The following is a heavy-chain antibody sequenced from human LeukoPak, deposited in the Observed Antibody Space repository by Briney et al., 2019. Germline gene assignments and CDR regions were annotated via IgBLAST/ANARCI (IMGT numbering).Heavy chain of an antibody. D-gene: IGHD1-14*01. CDR2: INGGGTST. Sequence: GGSLRLSCAASGFTFSNYAMNWVRQAPGKGLDWVSSINGGGTSTYYADSVKGRFTISRDNSKNTLCLQMNSLRAEDTAVYYCAKPARTDYVDYWGQGTLVTVSS. CDR3: AKPARTDYVDY. J-gene: IGHJ4*02. CDR1: GFTFSNYA. V-gene: IGHV3-23*01.